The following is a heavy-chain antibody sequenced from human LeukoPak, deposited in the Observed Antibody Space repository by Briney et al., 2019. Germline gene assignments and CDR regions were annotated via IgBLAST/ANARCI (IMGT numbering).Heavy chain of an antibody. CDR1: GGSFSGYY. V-gene: IGHV4-34*01. D-gene: IGHD2-2*01. J-gene: IGHJ4*02. Sequence: PSETLSLTCAVYGGSFSGYYWSWIRQPPGKGLEWIGEINHSGSTNYNPSLKSRVTISVDTSKNQFSLKLSSVTAADTAVYYCASSSVVPAAIRFDYWGQGTLVTVSS. CDR3: ASSSVVPAAIRFDY. CDR2: INHSGST.